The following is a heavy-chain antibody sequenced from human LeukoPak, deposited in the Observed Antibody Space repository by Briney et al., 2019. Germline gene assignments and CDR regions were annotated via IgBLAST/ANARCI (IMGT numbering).Heavy chain of an antibody. D-gene: IGHD3-22*01. CDR2: MNPSGST. J-gene: IGHJ6*03. CDR3: ARGRQDVTMIVVVMTAVSYYLDV. V-gene: IGHV4-34*01. Sequence: SETLSLTCAVYGGSFSGHYWTWIRQTPGKGLEWIGEMNPSGSTSYNPSLKSRVTISVVTSKDQFSLKLSSVTAADTAVYYCARGRQDVTMIVVVMTAVSYYLDVWGKGTTVTVS. CDR1: GGSFSGHY.